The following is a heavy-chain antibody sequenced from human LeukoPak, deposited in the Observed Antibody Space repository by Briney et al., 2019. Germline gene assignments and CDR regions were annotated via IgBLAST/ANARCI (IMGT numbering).Heavy chain of an antibody. J-gene: IGHJ3*02. CDR2: ISSSSSYI. D-gene: IGHD3-9*01. V-gene: IGHV3-21*01. CDR3: ARFELRYFDWLLSDDAFDI. CDR1: GFTFSSYS. Sequence: PRGSLRLSCAASGFTFSSYSMNWVRQAPGKGLEWVSSISSSSSYIYYADSVKGRFTISRDNAKNSLYLQMNSLRAEDTAVYYCARFELRYFDWLLSDDAFDIWGQGTMVTVSS.